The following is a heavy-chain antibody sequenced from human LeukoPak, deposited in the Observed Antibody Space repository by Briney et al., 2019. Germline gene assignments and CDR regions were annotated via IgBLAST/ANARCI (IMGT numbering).Heavy chain of an antibody. J-gene: IGHJ6*03. Sequence: SETLSLTCAVYGGSFSGYYWSWIRRPPGKGLEWIGEINHSGSTNYNPSLKSRVTISVDTSKNQFSLKLSSVTAADTAVYYCARARWGSGYYYVKGNMDVWGKGTTVTVSS. V-gene: IGHV4-34*01. CDR2: INHSGST. D-gene: IGHD3-22*01. CDR3: ARARWGSGYYYVKGNMDV. CDR1: GGSFSGYY.